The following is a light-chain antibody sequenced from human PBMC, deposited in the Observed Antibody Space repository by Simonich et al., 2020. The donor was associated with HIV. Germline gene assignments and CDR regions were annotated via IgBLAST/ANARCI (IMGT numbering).Light chain of an antibody. V-gene: IGLV2-8*01. CDR3: SSYEGSNNVV. J-gene: IGLJ2*01. CDR2: EVS. Sequence: QSALTQPASVSGSPGQSITISCTGTSSDIGCYNYVSWYQQHPGKAPKLMIYEVSKRPSGVPDRFAGSKSGNTASLTVSGLQAEDEADYYCSSYEGSNNVVFGGGTKLTVL. CDR1: SSDIGCYNY.